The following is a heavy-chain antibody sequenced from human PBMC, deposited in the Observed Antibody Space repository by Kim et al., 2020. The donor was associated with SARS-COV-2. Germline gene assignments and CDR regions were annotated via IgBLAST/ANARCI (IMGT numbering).Heavy chain of an antibody. J-gene: IGHJ4*02. D-gene: IGHD6-19*01. CDR3: ARDLYSSGWYGNDY. Sequence: ASVKVSCKASGYTFTSYGISWVRQAPGQGLEWMGWISAYNGNTNYAQKLQGRVTMTTDTSTSTAYMELRSLRSDDTAVYYCARDLYSSGWYGNDYWGQGTLVTVSS. CDR1: GYTFTSYG. CDR2: ISAYNGNT. V-gene: IGHV1-18*01.